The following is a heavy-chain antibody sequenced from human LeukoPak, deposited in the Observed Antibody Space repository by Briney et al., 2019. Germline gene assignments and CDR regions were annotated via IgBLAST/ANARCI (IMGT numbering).Heavy chain of an antibody. V-gene: IGHV3-9*03. Sequence: GGSLRLSCTASGFTFNNYAMTWVRQAPGKGLEWVSGIGWNGGSIGYADSVKGRFTISRDNAKNSLYLQMNSLRAEDMALYYCAKGTATGITFRYYYMDVWGKGTTVTVSS. D-gene: IGHD6-13*01. CDR3: AKGTATGITFRYYYMDV. CDR1: GFTFNNYA. J-gene: IGHJ6*03. CDR2: IGWNGGSI.